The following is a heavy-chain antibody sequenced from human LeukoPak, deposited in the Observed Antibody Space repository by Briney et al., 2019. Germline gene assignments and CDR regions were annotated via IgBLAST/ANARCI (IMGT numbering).Heavy chain of an antibody. CDR3: ARADCSSTSCYPDY. CDR2: ISSSSSYI. J-gene: IGHJ4*02. V-gene: IGHV3-21*01. CDR1: GFTFSSYS. Sequence: GGSLRLSCAASGFTFSSYSMNWVRQAPGKGLEWVSSISSSSSYIYYTDSVKGRFTISRDNAKNSLYLQMNSLRAEDTAVYYCARADCSSTSCYPDYWGQGTLVTVSS. D-gene: IGHD2-2*01.